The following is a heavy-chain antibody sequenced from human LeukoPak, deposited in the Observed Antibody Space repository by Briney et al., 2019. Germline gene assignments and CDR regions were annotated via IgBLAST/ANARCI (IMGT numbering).Heavy chain of an antibody. D-gene: IGHD6-19*01. CDR2: IYYSGST. V-gene: IGHV4-39*07. Sequence: SETLSLTCTVSGGSISSSNYWGWIRQPPGKGLEWIGSIYYSGSTYYSPSLKSRVTISVDTSKNQFSLKLSSVTAADTAVYYCARDRGEAVAGFGGAFDIWGQGTMVTVSS. CDR3: ARDRGEAVAGFGGAFDI. J-gene: IGHJ3*02. CDR1: GGSISSSNY.